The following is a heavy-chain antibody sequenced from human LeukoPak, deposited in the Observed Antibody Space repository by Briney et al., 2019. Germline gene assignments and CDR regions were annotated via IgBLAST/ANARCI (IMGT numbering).Heavy chain of an antibody. CDR2: LYSRGTST. D-gene: IGHD2-21*01. J-gene: IGHJ6*02. CDR3: VRHSSGMDV. CDR1: GFTVTSYA. V-gene: IGHV3-64D*06. Sequence: GGSLRLSCLASGFTVTSYAMHWVRQAPGNGVDYVSVLYSRGTSTYYADSVKGRFAVSRDSSKNTLFLQMSSLRVEDTAIYYCVRHSSGMDVWGRGTAVTVSS.